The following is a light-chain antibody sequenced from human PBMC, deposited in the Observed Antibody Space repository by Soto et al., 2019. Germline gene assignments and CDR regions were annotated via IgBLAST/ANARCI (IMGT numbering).Light chain of an antibody. CDR3: QQFGSSSWT. J-gene: IGKJ1*01. CDR2: GAS. CDR1: HSVSSSSY. Sequence: EIVLTQSPGTLSLSPGARATLYCRASHSVSSSSYLAWYQQKPGQAPRLLIYGASSRATGIPDRFSGSGSGTDFTLTISRLEPEDFAVYYCQQFGSSSWTFGQGTKVDIK. V-gene: IGKV3-20*01.